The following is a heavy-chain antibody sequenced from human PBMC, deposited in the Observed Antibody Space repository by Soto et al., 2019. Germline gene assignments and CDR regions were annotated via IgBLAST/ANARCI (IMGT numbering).Heavy chain of an antibody. J-gene: IGHJ6*02. D-gene: IGHD3-22*01. V-gene: IGHV4-31*03. Sequence: SETLSLTCTVSGGSISSGGYYWSWIRQHPGKGLEWIGYIYYSGSTYYNPSLKSRVTISVDTSKNQFSLKLSSVTAADTAVYYCAREYYYDSSGYYLASYGMDVWGQGTTVTVSS. CDR2: IYYSGST. CDR1: GGSISSGGYY. CDR3: AREYYYDSSGYYLASYGMDV.